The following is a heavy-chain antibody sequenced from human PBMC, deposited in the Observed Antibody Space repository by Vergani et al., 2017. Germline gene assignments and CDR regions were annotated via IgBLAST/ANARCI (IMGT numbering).Heavy chain of an antibody. D-gene: IGHD4-17*01. CDR3: ARGTVTTLDY. CDR2: IYYSGST. CDR1: GGSFSGYY. J-gene: IGHJ4*02. V-gene: IGHV4-34*01. Sequence: QVQLQQWGAGLLKPSETLSLTCAVYGGSFSGYYWSWIRQPPGKGLEWIGYIYYSGSTYYNPSLKSRVTISVDTSKNQFSLKLSSVTAADTAVYYCARGTVTTLDYWGQGTLVTVSS.